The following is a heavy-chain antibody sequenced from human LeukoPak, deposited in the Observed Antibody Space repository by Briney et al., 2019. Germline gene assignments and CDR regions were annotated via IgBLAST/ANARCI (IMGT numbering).Heavy chain of an antibody. D-gene: IGHD3-10*01. Sequence: ASMKVSCKASGYTFISYGISWVRQAPGQGLEWMGRIIPILGIANYAQKFQGRVTITADKSTSTAYMELSSLRSEDTAVYYCARDPGRWFGELFFDYWGQGTLVTVSS. CDR3: ARDPGRWFGELFFDY. V-gene: IGHV1-69*04. CDR2: IIPILGIA. J-gene: IGHJ4*02. CDR1: GYTFISYG.